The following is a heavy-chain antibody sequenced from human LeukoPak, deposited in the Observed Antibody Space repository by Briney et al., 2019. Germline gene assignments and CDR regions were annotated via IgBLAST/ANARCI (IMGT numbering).Heavy chain of an antibody. CDR1: GYTFIRYG. J-gene: IGHJ4*02. CDR3: AREESIGSYQFLHDS. V-gene: IGHV1-18*01. Sequence: ASVKVSCKTSGYTFIRYGISWVRQAPGQGLEWMGWISPYNDNKKFLQKLQGRATMTTDTSTSTAYMELRSLTSDDTAIYYCAREESIGSYQFLHDSWGQGTLVTVSS. CDR2: ISPYNDNK. D-gene: IGHD3-10*01.